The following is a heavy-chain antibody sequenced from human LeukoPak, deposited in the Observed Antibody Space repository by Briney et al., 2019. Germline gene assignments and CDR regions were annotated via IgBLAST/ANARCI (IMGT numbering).Heavy chain of an antibody. CDR2: TYTSGST. Sequence: SETLSLTCTVSGGSISSYYWSWIRQPAGKGLEWIGRTYTSGSTNYNPSLKSRVTMSVDTSKNQFSLKLSSVTAADTAVYYCARGCRSYGSPVIYFDYWGQGTLVTVSS. CDR1: GGSISSYY. D-gene: IGHD5-18*01. CDR3: ARGCRSYGSPVIYFDY. V-gene: IGHV4-4*07. J-gene: IGHJ4*02.